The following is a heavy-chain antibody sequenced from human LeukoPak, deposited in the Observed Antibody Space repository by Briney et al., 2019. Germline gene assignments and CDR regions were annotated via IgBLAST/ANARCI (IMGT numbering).Heavy chain of an antibody. CDR2: ISYDRSNR. CDR1: GFTFSSYA. D-gene: IGHD3-16*01. CDR3: ARDFSRGSYKGRDYYMDV. J-gene: IGHJ6*03. Sequence: GGSLRLSCAASGFTFSSYAIHWVRQAPGKGLEWVAVISYDRSNRFYADSLKGRFTISRDNSKNTLYLQMNSLRAEDTAVYYCARDFSRGSYKGRDYYMDVWGKGTTVTVSS. V-gene: IGHV3-30*04.